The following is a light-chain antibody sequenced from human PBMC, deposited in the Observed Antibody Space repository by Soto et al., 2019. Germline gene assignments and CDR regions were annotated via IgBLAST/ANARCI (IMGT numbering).Light chain of an antibody. J-gene: IGKJ5*01. CDR2: GAS. CDR3: QQYGSSPIT. CDR1: QSLTSSY. V-gene: IGKV3-20*01. Sequence: EIVLTQSPGTLSLSPGERATLSCRASQSLTSSYLAWYQQKPGQAPRLLIYGASSRATGIPDRFSGSGSGTDFTLTISRLEPEDFALYYCQQYGSSPITFAQGTRLEIK.